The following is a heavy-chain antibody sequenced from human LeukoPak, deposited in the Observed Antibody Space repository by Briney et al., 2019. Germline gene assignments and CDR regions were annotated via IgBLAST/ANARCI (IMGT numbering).Heavy chain of an antibody. V-gene: IGHV3-30*18. CDR1: GFTFSSYG. Sequence: GGSLRLSCAASGFTFSSYGMHWVRQAPGKGLEWVAVISYDGSNKYYADSVKGRFTISRDNSQNTLYLQMNSLRAEDTAVYYCAKEAIVGPLDYWGQGTLVTVSS. D-gene: IGHD1-26*01. CDR2: ISYDGSNK. CDR3: AKEAIVGPLDY. J-gene: IGHJ4*02.